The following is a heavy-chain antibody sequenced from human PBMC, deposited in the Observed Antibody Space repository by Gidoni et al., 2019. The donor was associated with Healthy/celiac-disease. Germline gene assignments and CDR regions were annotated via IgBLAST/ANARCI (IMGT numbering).Heavy chain of an antibody. D-gene: IGHD2-15*01. CDR2: IYYSGGT. CDR3: ARDQVSVGCSGGSCYRSYWYFDL. V-gene: IGHV4-31*03. Sequence: TLSLTCPVSGGSISSVGYSLSSIRQHPGKGLELIGYIYYSGGTYYNPSLKSRVTISVDTSKNQFSLKLSSVTAADTAVYYCARDQVSVGCSGGSCYRSYWYFDLWGRGTLVTVSS. CDR1: GGSISSVGYS. J-gene: IGHJ2*01.